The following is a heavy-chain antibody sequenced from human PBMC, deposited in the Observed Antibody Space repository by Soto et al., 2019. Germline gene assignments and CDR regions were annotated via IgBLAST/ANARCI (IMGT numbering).Heavy chain of an antibody. CDR3: ARLGPEWLQFRGYFDY. Sequence: ETLSLTCAVSGASFSDSYWTWIRQPPGKGLEWIGEIDHSGSTNYSPSLRRRVTISVDTSKNQFSLELTSVTAADTAVYYCARLGPEWLQFRGYFDYWGQGPRVT. CDR2: IDHSGST. J-gene: IGHJ4*02. CDR1: GASFSDSY. D-gene: IGHD5-12*01. V-gene: IGHV4-34*01.